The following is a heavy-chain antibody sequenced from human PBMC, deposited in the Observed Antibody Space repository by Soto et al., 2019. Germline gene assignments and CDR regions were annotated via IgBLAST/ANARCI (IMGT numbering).Heavy chain of an antibody. J-gene: IGHJ4*02. CDR2: INHSGST. V-gene: IGHV4-34*01. D-gene: IGHD4-17*01. Sequence: QVQLQQWGAGLLKPSEPLSLTCAVYGGSFSGYYWSWIRQPPGKGLEWIGEINHSGSTNYNPSLKSRVTISVDTSKNQFSLKLSSVTAADTAVYYCACSTVTTGYFDYWGQGTLVTVSS. CDR3: ACSTVTTGYFDY. CDR1: GGSFSGYY.